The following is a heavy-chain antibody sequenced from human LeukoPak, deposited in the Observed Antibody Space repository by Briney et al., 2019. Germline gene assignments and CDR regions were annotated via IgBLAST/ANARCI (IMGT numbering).Heavy chain of an antibody. V-gene: IGHV4-59*08. CDR1: GGSISSYY. CDR2: IYYSGST. J-gene: IGHJ6*03. D-gene: IGHD1-26*01. CDR3: GRTGRSNGGSRPAYYYYYMDV. Sequence: SETLSLTCTVSGGSISSYYWSWLRQPPGKGLEWIGYIYYSGSTSYNPSLKSRVTISVDTSKNQFSLKLSSVTAADTAVYYCGRTGRSNGGSRPAYYYYYMDVWGKGTTVTISS.